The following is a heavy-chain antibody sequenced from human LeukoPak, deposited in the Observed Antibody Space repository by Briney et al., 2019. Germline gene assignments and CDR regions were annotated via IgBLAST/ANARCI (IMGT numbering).Heavy chain of an antibody. CDR3: AKDRNPHRVAGANLLDY. CDR1: GFTFSSYA. CDR2: ISGSGGTT. D-gene: IGHD6-19*01. J-gene: IGHJ4*02. Sequence: GGSLRLSCAASGFTFSSYAMSWVRQAPGKGLEWVSGISGSGGTTYYADSVKGRFTISRDNSKNTLYVQMNSLRDEDTATYYCAKDRNPHRVAGANLLDYWGQGTLVIVAS. V-gene: IGHV3-23*01.